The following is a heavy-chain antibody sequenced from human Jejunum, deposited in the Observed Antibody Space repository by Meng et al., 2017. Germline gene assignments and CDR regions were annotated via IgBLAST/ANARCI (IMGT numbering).Heavy chain of an antibody. CDR2: LNPKSGNT. V-gene: IGHV1-8*01. Sequence: ASVKVSCKASGYTFTSHDINWVRQATGQGLEWMGWLNPKSGNTGYSQKFQGRVTMTRNTSITTAYMELSSLRSEDTAVYYCARGLSMASGYYYNCMDVWGQGTTVTVSS. CDR3: ARGLSMASGYYYNCMDV. CDR1: GYTFTSHD. D-gene: IGHD2/OR15-2a*01. J-gene: IGHJ6*02.